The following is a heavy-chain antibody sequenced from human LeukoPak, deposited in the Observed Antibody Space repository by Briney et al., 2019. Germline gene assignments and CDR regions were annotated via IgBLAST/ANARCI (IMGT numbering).Heavy chain of an antibody. Sequence: PSETLSLTCIVSGGSISSSTYYWGWIRQPPGEGLEWIGTVYYTGSTYYNPSLRSRVTISVDTSKNQFSLKLSSVTAADTAVFYCARVWYGSATLGWFDPWGQGTLVTVSS. CDR3: ARVWYGSATLGWFDP. J-gene: IGHJ5*02. D-gene: IGHD3-10*01. CDR1: GGSISSSTYY. CDR2: VYYTGST. V-gene: IGHV4-39*01.